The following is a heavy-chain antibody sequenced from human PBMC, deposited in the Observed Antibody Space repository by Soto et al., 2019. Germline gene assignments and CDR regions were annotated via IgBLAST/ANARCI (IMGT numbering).Heavy chain of an antibody. CDR3: ARDQGIAAAGTDY. J-gene: IGHJ4*02. CDR2: ISSSSSYI. Sequence: EVQLVESGGGLVKPGGSLRLACAASGFTFRSYSMNWVRQAPGKGLEWVSSISSSSSYIYYADSVKGRFTISRDNAKNSLYLQMNSLRAEDTAVYYCARDQGIAAAGTDYWGQGTLVTVSS. CDR1: GFTFRSYS. D-gene: IGHD6-13*01. V-gene: IGHV3-21*01.